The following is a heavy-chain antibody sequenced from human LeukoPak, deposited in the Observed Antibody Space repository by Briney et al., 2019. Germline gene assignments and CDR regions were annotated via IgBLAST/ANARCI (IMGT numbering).Heavy chain of an antibody. V-gene: IGHV3-23*01. J-gene: IGHJ4*02. D-gene: IGHD6-6*01. CDR2: ISGSGSYV. CDR3: AKDRERQLVRRSVFDY. Sequence: GGSLRLSCTASGFTFSLYAMTWVRQAPGKWLEWVSTISGSGSYVDFADSAKGRFTISRDNFKDTLYLQMNSLRAEDTAVYYCAKDRERQLVRRSVFDYWGQGTLVTVSS. CDR1: GFTFSLYA.